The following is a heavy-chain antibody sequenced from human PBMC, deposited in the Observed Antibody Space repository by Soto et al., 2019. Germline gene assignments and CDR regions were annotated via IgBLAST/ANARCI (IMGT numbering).Heavy chain of an antibody. Sequence: PGGSLRLSCAASGFTFSSCAMSWVRQAPGKGLEWVSAISGSGGSTYYADSVKGRFTISRDNSKNTLYLQMNSLRAEDTAVYYCAKSLHPQLFIGLAKVGYAFDIWGQGTMVTVSS. CDR1: GFTFSSCA. J-gene: IGHJ3*02. D-gene: IGHD1-1*01. CDR2: ISGSGGST. V-gene: IGHV3-23*01. CDR3: AKSLHPQLFIGLAKVGYAFDI.